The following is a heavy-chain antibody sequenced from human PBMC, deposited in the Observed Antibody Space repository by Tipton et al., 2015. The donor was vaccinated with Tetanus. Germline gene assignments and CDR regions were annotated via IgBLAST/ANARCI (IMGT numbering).Heavy chain of an antibody. J-gene: IGHJ5*01. CDR1: GHTFTDFW. Sequence: QLVQSGAEVKKPGASVRVSCKTSGHTFTDFWIQWVRQAPGQGLEWMGWLNSKSGATQYAKKFQGRITLTRDTSISTAYMELKGLRSDDTAIYYCARDLSTTAQWEFDFWGQGTLVTVSS. D-gene: IGHD2/OR15-2a*01. V-gene: IGHV1-2*02. CDR2: LNSKSGAT. CDR3: ARDLSTTAQWEFDF.